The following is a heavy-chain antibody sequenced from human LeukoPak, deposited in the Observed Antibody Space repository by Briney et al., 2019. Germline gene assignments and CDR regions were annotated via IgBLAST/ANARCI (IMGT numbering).Heavy chain of an antibody. CDR1: GYTFTSYG. CDR3: ARVMVVVAATAFDI. V-gene: IGHV1-18*01. J-gene: IGHJ3*02. Sequence: GASVKVSCKASGYTFTSYGISWVRQAPGQGLEWMGWISAYNGNTNYAQKLQGRVTMTTDTSTSTAYLELRSLRSDDTAVYYCARVMVVVAATAFDIWGQGTMVTVSS. D-gene: IGHD2-15*01. CDR2: ISAYNGNT.